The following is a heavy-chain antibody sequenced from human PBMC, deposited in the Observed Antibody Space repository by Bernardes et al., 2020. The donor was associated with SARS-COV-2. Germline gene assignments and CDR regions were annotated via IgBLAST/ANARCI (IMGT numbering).Heavy chain of an antibody. V-gene: IGHV2-26*01. CDR2: IFSNDEK. CDR3: ARIQGYSSGWIYYFDY. D-gene: IGHD6-19*01. Sequence: SGPTLVKPTETLTLTCTVSGFSLSNARMGVSWIRQPPGKALEWLAHIFSNDEKSYSTSLKSRLTISKDTSKSQVVLTMTNMDPVDTATYYCARIQGYSSGWIYYFDYWGQGTLVTVSS. CDR1: GFSLSNARMG. J-gene: IGHJ4*02.